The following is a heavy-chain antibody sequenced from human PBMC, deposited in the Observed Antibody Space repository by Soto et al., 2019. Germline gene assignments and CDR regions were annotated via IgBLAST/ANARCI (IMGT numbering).Heavy chain of an antibody. CDR3: ASLKGANNPTRLASGAFDI. J-gene: IGHJ3*02. D-gene: IGHD1-26*01. Sequence: QVQLQQWGAGLLKPSETLSLTCAVYGGSFSGYYWSWIRQPPGKGLEWIGEINHSGSTNYNPSLKRRVTRSVDTSKNQFSLKLSSVTAADTAVYYCASLKGANNPTRLASGAFDIWGQGTMVTVSS. CDR1: GGSFSGYY. V-gene: IGHV4-34*01. CDR2: INHSGST.